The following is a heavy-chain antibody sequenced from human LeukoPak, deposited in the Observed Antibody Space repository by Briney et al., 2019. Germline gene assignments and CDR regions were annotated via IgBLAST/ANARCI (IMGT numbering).Heavy chain of an antibody. Sequence: GGSLILSCAASGLTFRSYGMHWVRQAPGKGLEWVAVISYDGIKKYYGDSVKGRFTISRDNSKNTLYLQMNSLRSEDTAVYYCAKESTVVTFDFWGQGTLVTVSS. CDR1: GLTFRSYG. V-gene: IGHV3-30*18. CDR2: ISYDGIKK. J-gene: IGHJ4*02. D-gene: IGHD4-23*01. CDR3: AKESTVVTFDF.